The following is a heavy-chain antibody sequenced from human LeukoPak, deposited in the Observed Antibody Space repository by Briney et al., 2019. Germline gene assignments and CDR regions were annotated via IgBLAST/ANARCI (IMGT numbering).Heavy chain of an antibody. J-gene: IGHJ4*02. CDR1: GDSISSYY. CDR2: NYYSGST. D-gene: IGHD6-13*01. Sequence: SETLSLACTVSGDSISSYYWSWIRQPPGRGLEWIGYNYYSGSTNYNPSLRSRVTISADTSKDQFSLKLSSVTAADTAVYCCAREGSSWLFDYWGQGTLVTVSS. CDR3: AREGSSWLFDY. V-gene: IGHV4-59*12.